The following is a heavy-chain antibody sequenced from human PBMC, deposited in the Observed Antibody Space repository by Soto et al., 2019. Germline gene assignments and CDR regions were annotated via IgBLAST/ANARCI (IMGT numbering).Heavy chain of an antibody. D-gene: IGHD3-9*01. CDR3: ARAPIDYSYYYYMDV. J-gene: IGHJ6*03. Sequence: PSETLSLTCTVSGGSISSSSYYWGWVRQPPGKGLEWIGSFYSSGSTYYNPSLKSRVTISVDTSKSQFSLKLSSVTAADTAVYYCARAPIDYSYYYYMDVWGKGTTVTVSS. V-gene: IGHV4-39*01. CDR1: GGSISSSSYY. CDR2: FYSSGST.